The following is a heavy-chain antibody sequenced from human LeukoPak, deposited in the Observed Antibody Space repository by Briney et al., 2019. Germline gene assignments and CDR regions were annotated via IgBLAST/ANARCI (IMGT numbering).Heavy chain of an antibody. J-gene: IGHJ3*02. Sequence: GGSQGLLRAASGYPHSRHCMRWVRQAPGKGQEEVANIKQDGREKYYVDAVKGRFTISRDNAKNSQYLQMNNLRAEYTAVYYCAKGILAGERDAFDIWGQGTMVTVSS. CDR2: IKQDGREK. V-gene: IGHV3-7*01. CDR1: GYPHSRHC. D-gene: IGHD3-10*01. CDR3: AKGILAGERDAFDI.